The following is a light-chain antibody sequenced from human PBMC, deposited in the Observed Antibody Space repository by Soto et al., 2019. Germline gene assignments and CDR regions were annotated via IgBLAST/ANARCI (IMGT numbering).Light chain of an antibody. CDR2: GAS. V-gene: IGKV3-20*01. J-gene: IGKJ1*01. CDR1: QSVTDNY. Sequence: DIALTHSPATLSLSPGARAALSGLASQSVTDNYLAWYQQKPGQAPRLVISGASSRTSGIPDRFSASGSGTDFTLTISRLEPEDFAVYYCQQYGSSPPRTFGQGTKVDIK. CDR3: QQYGSSPPRT.